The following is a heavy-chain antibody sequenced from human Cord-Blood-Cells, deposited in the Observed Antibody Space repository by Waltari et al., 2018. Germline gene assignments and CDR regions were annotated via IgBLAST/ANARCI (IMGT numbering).Heavy chain of an antibody. CDR3: ARAGSYYAFDI. D-gene: IGHD1-26*01. CDR1: GVTVSSTY. J-gene: IGHJ3*02. CDR2: IYSGGST. V-gene: IGHV3-53*01. Sequence: EVQLVESGGGWIQPGGSLRLSCAASGVTVSSTYMSWVRQAPGKGLEWVSVIYSGGSTYYADSVKGRFTISRDNSKNTLYLQMNSLRAEDTAVYYCARAGSYYAFDIWGQGTMVTVSS.